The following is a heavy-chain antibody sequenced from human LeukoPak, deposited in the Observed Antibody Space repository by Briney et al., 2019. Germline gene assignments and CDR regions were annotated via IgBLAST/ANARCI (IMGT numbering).Heavy chain of an antibody. Sequence: ASVKVSCKASGHTLTNDYIHWVRQAPGQGLKWMGVINRRAGTTSYTQNLQGRVTMTTVTSTSTVYMELSSLRSEDTAVYYCARDPSGYSYGGDYWGQGTLVTVSS. J-gene: IGHJ4*02. CDR1: GHTLTNDY. CDR3: ARDPSGYSYGGDY. CDR2: INRRAGTT. D-gene: IGHD5-18*01. V-gene: IGHV1-46*01.